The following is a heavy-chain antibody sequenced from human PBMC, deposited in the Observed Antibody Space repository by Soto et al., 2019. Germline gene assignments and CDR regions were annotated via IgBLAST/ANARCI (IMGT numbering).Heavy chain of an antibody. D-gene: IGHD2-8*01. J-gene: IGHJ5*01. V-gene: IGHV3-30-3*01. Sequence: GGSLRLSCAASGFTFSSYAMHWVRQAPGKGLEWVAVISYDGSNKYYADSVKGRFTISRDISNNQVSLHLNSVTPDDTAVYYCVRLIGNSWLDSWGQGTLVTVSS. CDR2: ISYDGSNK. CDR3: VRLIGNSWLDS. CDR1: GFTFSSYA.